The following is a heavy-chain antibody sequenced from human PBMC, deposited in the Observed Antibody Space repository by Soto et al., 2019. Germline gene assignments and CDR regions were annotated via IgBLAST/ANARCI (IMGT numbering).Heavy chain of an antibody. V-gene: IGHV3-23*02. CDR2: ISGSGGRT. CDR1: GFTFSSYA. CDR3: AKERGSSWYYFDY. D-gene: IGHD6-13*01. Sequence: GGSQRVACAASGFTFSSYAMSWVRQAPGKGLEWVSAISGSGGRTYYEDSVKGRFTISRDNSKNTLYMQMNNLRAEDTAVYYCAKERGSSWYYFDYWGHVTLVTVCS. J-gene: IGHJ4*01.